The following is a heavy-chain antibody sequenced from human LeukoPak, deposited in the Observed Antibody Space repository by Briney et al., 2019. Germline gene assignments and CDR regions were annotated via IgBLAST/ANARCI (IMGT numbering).Heavy chain of an antibody. CDR2: IYSGGST. Sequence: PGGSLRLSCAASGFTVSSNYMSWVRQAPGKGLEWVSVIYSGGSTYYADSVKGRFTISRDNSKNTLYLQMNSLRAEDTAVYYCARDGWFGDDAFDIWGQGTMVTVSS. CDR1: GFTVSSNY. J-gene: IGHJ3*02. D-gene: IGHD3-10*01. V-gene: IGHV3-53*01. CDR3: ARDGWFGDDAFDI.